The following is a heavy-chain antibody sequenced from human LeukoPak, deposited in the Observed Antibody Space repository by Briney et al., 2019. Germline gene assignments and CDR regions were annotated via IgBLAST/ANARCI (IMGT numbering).Heavy chain of an antibody. CDR2: IYTSGST. CDR1: GDSISSGDYY. V-gene: IGHV4-61*02. J-gene: IGHJ4*02. Sequence: PSETLSLTCTVSGDSISSGDYYWSWIRQPAGKGLEWIGRIYTSGSTNYNPSLKSRVTISVDTSKNQFSLKLSSVTAADTAVYYCAGSSGYYSSSYFDYWGQGTLVTVSS. CDR3: AGSSGYYSSSYFDY. D-gene: IGHD3-22*01.